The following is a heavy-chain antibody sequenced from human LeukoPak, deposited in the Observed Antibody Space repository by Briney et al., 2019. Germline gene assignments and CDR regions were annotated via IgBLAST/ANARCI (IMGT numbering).Heavy chain of an antibody. V-gene: IGHV3-30*02. CDR2: IRYDGSNK. CDR1: GFTFSSYG. J-gene: IGHJ4*02. D-gene: IGHD2-21*02. CDR3: AKGVVTAIPVFDY. Sequence: GGSLRLSCAASGFTFSSYGMHWVRQAPGKGLEWVAFIRYDGSNKYYADSVKGRFTISRDNSKNTLYLQMTSLRAEDTAVYYCAKGVVTAIPVFDYWGQGALVTVSS.